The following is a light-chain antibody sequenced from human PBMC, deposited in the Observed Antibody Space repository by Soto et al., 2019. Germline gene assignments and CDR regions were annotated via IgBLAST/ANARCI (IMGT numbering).Light chain of an antibody. CDR1: QSVSSY. CDR2: DAS. CDR3: QQRSNSPQIT. J-gene: IGKJ5*01. Sequence: EIVLTQSPATLSLSPGERATLSCRASQSVSSYLAWYQRKPGQAPRLLIYDASNRATGIPARFSGSGSGTDFTLTISSLEPEDFAVYYCQQRSNSPQITFGQGTRLEIK. V-gene: IGKV3-11*01.